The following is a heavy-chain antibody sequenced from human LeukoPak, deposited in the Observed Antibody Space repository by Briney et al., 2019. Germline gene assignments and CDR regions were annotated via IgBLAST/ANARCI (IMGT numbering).Heavy chain of an antibody. CDR1: GFTFDDYG. J-gene: IGHJ4*02. D-gene: IGHD2/OR15-2a*01. V-gene: IGHV3-21*01. CDR2: ISSSSSYI. Sequence: GGSLRLSCAASGFTFDDYGMSWVRQAPGKGLEWVSPISSSSSYIYYADSVKGRFTISRDNAKNSLYLQMNSLRAEDTAVYYCGLDSTFDYWGQGTLVTVSS. CDR3: GLDSTFDY.